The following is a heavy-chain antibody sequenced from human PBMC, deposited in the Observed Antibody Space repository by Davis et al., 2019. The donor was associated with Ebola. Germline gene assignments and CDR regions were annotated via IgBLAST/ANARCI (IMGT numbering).Heavy chain of an antibody. V-gene: IGHV3-74*01. J-gene: IGHJ5*02. CDR3: ARGNRFCSGDICANWFDP. Sequence: GESLKISCAASGFTFSSYWMHWVRQVPGKGLVWASRINSDGSSTSYADSVKGRFTISRDNAKNTLYLQMNSLRAEDTAVYYCARGNRFCSGDICANWFDPWGQGTLVTVSS. CDR1: GFTFSSYW. CDR2: INSDGSST. D-gene: IGHD2-15*01.